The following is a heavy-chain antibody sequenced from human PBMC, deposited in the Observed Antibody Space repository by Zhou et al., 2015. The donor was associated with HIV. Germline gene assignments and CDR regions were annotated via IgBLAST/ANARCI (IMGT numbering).Heavy chain of an antibody. CDR1: GFTFSTYG. CDR3: ACGRMAGGDY. CDR2: ISYDGSNK. V-gene: IGHV3-30*03. Sequence: QVQLVESGGGVVQPGKSLRLSCAASGFTFSTYGMHWVRQAPGKGLEWVAVISYDGSNKYYADSVKGRFTISRDNSKNTLYLLMNSLRAEDTAVYYCACGRMAGGDYWGQGNPGSPVSS. D-gene: IGHD5-24*01. J-gene: IGHJ4*02.